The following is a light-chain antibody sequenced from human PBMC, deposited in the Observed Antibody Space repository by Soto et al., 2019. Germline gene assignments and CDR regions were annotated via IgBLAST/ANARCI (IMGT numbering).Light chain of an antibody. CDR3: QPYGSLPLT. CDR1: QSVSSSY. J-gene: IGKJ1*01. Sequence: EVVLTQSPTTLSLSPGERATLSCRASQSVSSSYLAWYQQKPGQAPRLLIYGASSRGTGIPDRFSGSGSGTDFTLTIISLVTEDFAVYYCQPYGSLPLTFGQGTKVDIK. V-gene: IGKV3-20*01. CDR2: GAS.